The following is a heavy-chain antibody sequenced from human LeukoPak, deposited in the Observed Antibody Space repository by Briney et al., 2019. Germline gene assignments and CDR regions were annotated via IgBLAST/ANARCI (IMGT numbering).Heavy chain of an antibody. CDR2: ISGSGGST. CDR3: AKNGDRGAYCTGGTCYPYFYYYMDV. Sequence: GGTLRLSCAASGFTFSSYGMSWVRQAPGKGLEWVSAISGSGGSTYYADSVKGRFTISRDNSKNTLYLQMNSLRAEDTAIYYCAKNGDRGAYCTGGTCYPYFYYYMDVWGRGTTVTI. V-gene: IGHV3-23*01. CDR1: GFTFSSYG. J-gene: IGHJ6*03. D-gene: IGHD2-15*01.